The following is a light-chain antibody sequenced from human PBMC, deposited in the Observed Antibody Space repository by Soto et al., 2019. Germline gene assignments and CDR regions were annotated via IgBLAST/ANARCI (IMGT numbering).Light chain of an antibody. CDR2: LGS. J-gene: IGKJ3*01. CDR3: MQALQTPLT. CDR1: QSLLHSNGYNY. Sequence: DIVMTQSPLSLPVTPGEPASISCRSSQSLLHSNGYNYLDWYLQKPGQSPQLLIYLGSNRASGVPDRFSGSGSGTDFTLKISRVAAEDVGVYYCMQALQTPLTLGPGTKVDIK. V-gene: IGKV2-28*01.